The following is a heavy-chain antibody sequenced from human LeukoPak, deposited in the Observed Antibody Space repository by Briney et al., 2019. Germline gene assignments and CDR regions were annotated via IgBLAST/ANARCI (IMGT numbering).Heavy chain of an antibody. CDR2: IYYSGST. CDR3: AREGRAAAFYYYYYGMDV. V-gene: IGHV4-59*01. Sequence: SETLSLTCTVSGGSISSYYWSWIRQPPGKGLEWIGYIYYSGSTNYNPFLKSRVTISVDTSKNQFSLKLSSVTAADTAVYYCAREGRAAAFYYYYYGMDVWGQGTTVTVSS. D-gene: IGHD6-13*01. CDR1: GGSISSYY. J-gene: IGHJ6*02.